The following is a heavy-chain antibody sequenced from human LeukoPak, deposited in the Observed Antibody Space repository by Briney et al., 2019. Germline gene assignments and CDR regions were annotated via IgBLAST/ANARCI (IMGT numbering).Heavy chain of an antibody. CDR2: IYYSGST. D-gene: IGHD3-22*01. V-gene: IGHV4-61*05. J-gene: IGHJ4*02. CDR3: ARVWGYDSSGYRDY. Sequence: NASETLSLTCTVSGGSISSSSYYWGWIRQPPGKGLEWIGYIYYSGSTNYNPSLKSRVTISVDTSKNQFSLKLSSVTAADTAVYYCARVWGYDSSGYRDYWGQGTLVTVSS. CDR1: GGSISSSSYY.